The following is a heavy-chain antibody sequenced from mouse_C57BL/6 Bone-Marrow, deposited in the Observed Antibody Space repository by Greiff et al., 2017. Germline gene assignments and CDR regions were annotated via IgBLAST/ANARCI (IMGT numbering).Heavy chain of an antibody. J-gene: IGHJ2*01. CDR1: GYTFTSYW. CDR3: ARSGFITTVAHYFDY. Sequence: VQLQQSGAELVKPGASVKMSCKASGYTFTSYWITWVKQRPGQGLEWIGDIYPGSGSTNYNEKFKSKATLTVDTSSSTAYMQLSSLTSEDSAVYYCARSGFITTVAHYFDYWGQGTTLTVSS. V-gene: IGHV1-55*01. D-gene: IGHD1-1*01. CDR2: IYPGSGST.